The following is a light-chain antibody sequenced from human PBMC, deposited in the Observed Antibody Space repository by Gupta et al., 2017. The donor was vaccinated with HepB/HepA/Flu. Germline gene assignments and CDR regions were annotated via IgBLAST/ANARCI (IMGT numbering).Light chain of an antibody. Sequence: ELVLTQSPATLSLSPGERATLSCRASQSVSSYLAWYQQKPGQAPRLLIYDASNRDTGIPARFSGSGSGTDFTLTISSREPEDFAGYYCQQRSNWPPWTFGQGTKVEIK. CDR2: DAS. CDR1: QSVSSY. V-gene: IGKV3-11*01. J-gene: IGKJ1*01. CDR3: QQRSNWPPWT.